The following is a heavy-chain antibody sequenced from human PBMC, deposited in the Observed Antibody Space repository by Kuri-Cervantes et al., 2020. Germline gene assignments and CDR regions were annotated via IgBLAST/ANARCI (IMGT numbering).Heavy chain of an antibody. CDR1: GYTFTNFY. CDR3: ARGGRYCSSTSCYTRWELYYYYGMDV. J-gene: IGHJ6*02. D-gene: IGHD2-2*02. V-gene: IGHV1-46*01. Sequence: ASVKVSCKASGYTFTNFYMHWVRQAPGQGLEWMGIINPSGGTTSYAQKFQGRVTMGRDTSTSTFYMELSSLRSEDTAVYYCARGGRYCSSTSCYTRWELYYYYGMDVWGQGTTVTVSS. CDR2: INPSGGTT.